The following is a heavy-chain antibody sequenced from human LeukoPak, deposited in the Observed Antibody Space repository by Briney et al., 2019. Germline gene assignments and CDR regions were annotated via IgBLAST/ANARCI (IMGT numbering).Heavy chain of an antibody. V-gene: IGHV3-30*04. CDR2: ISYDGSNK. Sequence: SGRSLRLSCAASGFTFRSYAMHWVRQAPGKGLEWEAAISYDGSNKKYADSVKGRFTISRDNSKNTLYLQMNSLRAEDTAVYYCARESGSYYDAFDIWGQGTMVTVSS. CDR3: ARESGSYYDAFDI. CDR1: GFTFRSYA. D-gene: IGHD1-26*01. J-gene: IGHJ3*02.